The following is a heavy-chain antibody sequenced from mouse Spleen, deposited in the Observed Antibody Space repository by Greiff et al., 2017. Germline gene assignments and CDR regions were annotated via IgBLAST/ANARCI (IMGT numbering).Heavy chain of an antibody. Sequence: EVQGVESGGDLVKPGGSLKLSCAASGFTFSSYGMSWVRQTPDKRLEWVATISSGGSYTYYPDSVKGRFTISRDNAKNTLYLQMSSLKSEDTAMYYCARNGAYYGKRWYFDVWGAGTTVTVSS. CDR2: ISSGGSYT. CDR3: ARNGAYYGKRWYFDV. D-gene: IGHD2-10*01. CDR1: GFTFSSYG. V-gene: IGHV5-6*01. J-gene: IGHJ1*01.